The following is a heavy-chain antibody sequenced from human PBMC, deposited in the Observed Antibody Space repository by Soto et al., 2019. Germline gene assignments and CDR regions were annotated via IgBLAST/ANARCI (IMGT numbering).Heavy chain of an antibody. V-gene: IGHV3-7*01. J-gene: IGHJ4*02. CDR1: GFTFSSYW. CDR3: ARHKGYSYGYIAY. D-gene: IGHD5-18*01. CDR2: IKQDGSEK. Sequence: EVQLVESGGGLVQPGGSLRLSCAASGFTFSSYWMSWVRQAPGKGLEWVANIKQDGSEKYYVDSVKGRFTISRDNAKNSLYLQMNSLRAEDTAVYYCARHKGYSYGYIAYWGQGTLVTVSS.